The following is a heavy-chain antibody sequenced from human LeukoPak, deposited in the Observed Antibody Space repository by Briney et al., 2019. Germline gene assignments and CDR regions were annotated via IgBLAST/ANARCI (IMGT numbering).Heavy chain of an antibody. CDR3: ARFAAAGFDY. CDR1: GYTFTSYA. D-gene: IGHD6-13*01. Sequence: ASVKVSCKASGYTFTSYAMHWVRQAPGQRLARMGWINAGNGHTKYSQKFQGRVTITRGTSASTAYMELSSLRSEDTAVYYCARFAAAGFDYWGQGALVTVSS. V-gene: IGHV1-3*01. J-gene: IGHJ4*02. CDR2: INAGNGHT.